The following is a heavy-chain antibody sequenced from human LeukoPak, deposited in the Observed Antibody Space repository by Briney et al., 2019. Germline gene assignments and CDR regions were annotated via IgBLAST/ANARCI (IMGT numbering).Heavy chain of an antibody. CDR3: ARGLKQQLEYYYYMDV. CDR2: IYTSGST. V-gene: IGHV4-61*02. Sequence: TPSETLSLTCTVSGGSISSGSYCWSWIRQPAGKGLEWIGRIYTSGSTNYNPSLKSRVTISVDTSKNQFSLKLSSVTAADTAVYYCARGLKQQLEYYYYMDVWGKGTTITVSS. D-gene: IGHD6-13*01. CDR1: GGSISSGSYC. J-gene: IGHJ6*03.